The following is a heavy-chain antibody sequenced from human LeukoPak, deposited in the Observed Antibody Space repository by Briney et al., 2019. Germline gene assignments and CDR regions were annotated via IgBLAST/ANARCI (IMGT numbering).Heavy chain of an antibody. D-gene: IGHD4-17*01. Sequence: RASVKVSCKASGYTFTGYYMHWVRQAPGQGLEWMGWINPNSGGTNYAQKFQGRVTMTRDTSIGTAFMELRRLRSDDTAVYYCARDRDYGDYRPPPYYYYMDVWGKGTTVTVSS. V-gene: IGHV1-2*02. J-gene: IGHJ6*03. CDR2: INPNSGGT. CDR3: ARDRDYGDYRPPPYYYYMDV. CDR1: GYTFTGYY.